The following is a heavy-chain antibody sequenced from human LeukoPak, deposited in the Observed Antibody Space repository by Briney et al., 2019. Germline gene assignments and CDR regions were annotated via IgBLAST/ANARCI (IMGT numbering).Heavy chain of an antibody. J-gene: IGHJ4*02. CDR1: GGSIRSYY. V-gene: IGHV4-59*01. D-gene: IGHD5-24*01. CDR2: IYYSGST. CDR3: ASQGPGSPTMR. Sequence: PSETLSLTCTVSGGSIRSYYWSWIRQSPEKGLEWIGYIYYSGSTNYNPSLKSRVTISVDTSKKQFFLKLNSVTAADTAVYYCASQGPGSPTMRWGQGTLVTVST.